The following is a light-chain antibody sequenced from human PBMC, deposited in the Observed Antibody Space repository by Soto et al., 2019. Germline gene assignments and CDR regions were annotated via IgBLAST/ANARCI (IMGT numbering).Light chain of an antibody. J-gene: IGLJ1*01. CDR1: TSDVGGYNY. V-gene: IGLV2-14*01. CDR2: EVS. Sequence: QSVLTQPASVSGSPGQSITISCTGTTSDVGGYNYVSWYQQHPGKAPKLMIYEVSNRPSGISNRFSGSKSGNTASLTISGLQAEDEADYYCGSYATSSYVFGTGTRSPS. CDR3: GSYATSSYV.